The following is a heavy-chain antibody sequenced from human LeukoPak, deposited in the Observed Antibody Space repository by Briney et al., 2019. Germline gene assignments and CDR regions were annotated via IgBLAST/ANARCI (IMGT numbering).Heavy chain of an antibody. CDR1: GYTFTGYH. V-gene: IGHV1-46*01. J-gene: IGHJ4*02. CDR2: INPSGGST. D-gene: IGHD4-17*01. Sequence: ASVKVSCKASGYTFTGYHIHWVRQAPGQGLEWMGIINPSGGSTSYAQKFQGRVTMTRDTSTSTVYMELSSLRSEDTAVYYCASGGQTTEFDYWGQGTLVTVSS. CDR3: ASGGQTTEFDY.